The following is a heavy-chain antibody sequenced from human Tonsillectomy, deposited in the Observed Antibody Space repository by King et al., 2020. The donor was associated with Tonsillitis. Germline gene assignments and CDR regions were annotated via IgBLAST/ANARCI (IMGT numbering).Heavy chain of an antibody. J-gene: IGHJ3*01. CDR1: GFTFSSYW. CDR3: VRPGAT. Sequence: VQLVESGGGLVQPGGSLRLSCAASGFTFSSYWMNWVRQAPGKGPEWVANIKPDASEEYYVDSVKGRFTISRDNAKNSLYLQMNSLTVEDTAVYYCVRPGATWGQGTMVIVSS. V-gene: IGHV3-7*02. D-gene: IGHD3-10*01. CDR2: IKPDASEE.